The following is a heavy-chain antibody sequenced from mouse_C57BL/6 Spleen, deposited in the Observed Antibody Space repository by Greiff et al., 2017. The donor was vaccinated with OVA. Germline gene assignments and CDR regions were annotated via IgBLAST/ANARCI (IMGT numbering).Heavy chain of an antibody. CDR1: GYTFTSYW. J-gene: IGHJ2*01. V-gene: IGHV1-50*01. CDR2: IDPSDSYT. D-gene: IGHD1-1*01. Sequence: QVQLQQPGAELVKPGASVKLSCKASGYTFTSYWMQWVKQRPGKGLEWIGEIDPSDSYTNYNQQFKGKATLTVDTSSSTAYMQLSSLTSEDSAVYYCARRGSSSGYYFDYWGQGTTLTVSS. CDR3: ARRGSSSGYYFDY.